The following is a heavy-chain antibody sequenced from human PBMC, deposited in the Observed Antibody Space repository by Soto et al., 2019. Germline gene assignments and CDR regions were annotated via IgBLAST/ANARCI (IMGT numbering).Heavy chain of an antibody. J-gene: IGHJ4*02. V-gene: IGHV4-39*01. Sequence: QLQLQESGARLVKPSETLSLTCTVSGASISGSSHCWDWIRLPPGKGLEWIGTVYYNGNTDYNASLGSRVTMSIDKYRNQFSLRLNSVTAADSAVYYCVRHPRQGRLDYFDYWGPGALVTVSS. CDR1: GASISGSSHC. CDR2: VYYNGNT. CDR3: VRHPRQGRLDYFDY.